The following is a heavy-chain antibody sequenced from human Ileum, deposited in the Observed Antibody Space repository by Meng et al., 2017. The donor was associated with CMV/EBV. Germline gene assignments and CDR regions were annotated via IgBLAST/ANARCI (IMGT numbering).Heavy chain of an antibody. V-gene: IGHV1-3*01. CDR3: AKGGASPPGNWFDS. Sequence: SGYTFINHGMQWVRQAPGQRLEWMGWINAVNGKTKYSQKFQDRVTFSRDTSASTGYMELSSLRSEDTAVFYCAKGGASPPGNWFDSWGQGTLVTVSS. CDR2: INAVNGKT. D-gene: IGHD2-2*01. J-gene: IGHJ5*01. CDR1: GYTFINHG.